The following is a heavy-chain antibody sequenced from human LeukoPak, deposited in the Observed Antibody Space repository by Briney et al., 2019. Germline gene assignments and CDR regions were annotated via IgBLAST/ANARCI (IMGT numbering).Heavy chain of an antibody. Sequence: GRSLRLSCAASGFTFSSYGMHWVRQAPGKGLEWVAVIWYDGSNKYYADSVKGRFTIPRGNSKNTLYLQMNSLRAEDTAVYYCANLQGPWGQGTLVTVSS. CDR3: ANLQGP. CDR2: IWYDGSNK. J-gene: IGHJ5*02. CDR1: GFTFSSYG. V-gene: IGHV3-33*06.